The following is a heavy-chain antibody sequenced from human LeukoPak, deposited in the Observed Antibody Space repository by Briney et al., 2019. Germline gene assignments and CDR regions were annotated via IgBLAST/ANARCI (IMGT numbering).Heavy chain of an antibody. V-gene: IGHV4-34*01. CDR2: INHSGST. D-gene: IGHD3-10*01. J-gene: IGHJ5*02. Sequence: SETLSLTCAVYGGSFSAYYWSWIRQPPGKGLEWIGEINHSGSTNYNPSLKSRVTISVDTSKNQFSLKLSSVTAADTAVYYCARLPKYYSSLNWFDPWGQGTLVIVSP. CDR1: GGSFSAYY. CDR3: ARLPKYYSSLNWFDP.